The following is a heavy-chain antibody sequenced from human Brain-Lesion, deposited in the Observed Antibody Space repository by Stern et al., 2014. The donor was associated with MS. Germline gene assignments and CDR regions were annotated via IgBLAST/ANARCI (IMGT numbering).Heavy chain of an antibody. J-gene: IGHJ4*02. CDR1: GYTLTELS. CDR3: ATLSPGAGGNYYRHFDY. V-gene: IGHV1-24*01. Sequence: VQLVESEAEVKKPGASVKVSCKVSGYTLTELSMHWVRQAPRKGLEGMGGFDLEDGETIYAQKFQGRVTMAEDTSTDTAYMELSSLRSEDTAVYYCATLSPGAGGNYYRHFDYWGQGTLVTVSS. CDR2: FDLEDGET. D-gene: IGHD1-26*01.